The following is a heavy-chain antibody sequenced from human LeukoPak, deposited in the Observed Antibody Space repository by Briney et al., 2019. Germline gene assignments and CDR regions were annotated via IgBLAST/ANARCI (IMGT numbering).Heavy chain of an antibody. Sequence: GGSLRLSCAASGFTFSNYAMTWVRQAPGKGLEWVANIKQDGSEKYYVDSVKGRFTISRDNAKNSLYLQMNSLRAEDTAVYYCAGLPQAGYWGQGTLVTVSS. CDR2: IKQDGSEK. V-gene: IGHV3-7*01. J-gene: IGHJ4*02. CDR3: AGLPQAGY. CDR1: GFTFSNYA.